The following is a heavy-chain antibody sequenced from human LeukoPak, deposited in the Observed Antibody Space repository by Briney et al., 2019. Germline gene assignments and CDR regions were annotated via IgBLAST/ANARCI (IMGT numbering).Heavy chain of an antibody. V-gene: IGHV3-74*01. CDR2: ITTDGSGT. CDR3: ARDSVGAGYSDY. Sequence: PGGSLRLSCADSGFTFGRYWMHWVRQAPGKGLVWVSHITTDGSGTSYADSVKGRFTISRDNSKNTLYLQMDSLRAEDTAVYYCARDSVGAGYSDYWGQGTLVTVS. J-gene: IGHJ4*02. D-gene: IGHD1-26*01. CDR1: GFTFGRYW.